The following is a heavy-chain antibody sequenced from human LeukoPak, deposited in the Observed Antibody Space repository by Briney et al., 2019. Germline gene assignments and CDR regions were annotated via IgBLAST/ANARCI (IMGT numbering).Heavy chain of an antibody. D-gene: IGHD5-18*01. CDR2: IYHSGST. CDR1: GGSISSNNW. V-gene: IGHV4-4*02. CDR3: ARGLRGYSYGP. J-gene: IGHJ4*02. Sequence: PSETLSLTCAVSGGSISSNNWWNWVRQPPGKGLEWIGEIYHSGSTNYNPSLNSRVTISVDKSKNQFSLKLSSVTAADTAVYYCARGLRGYSYGPWGQGTLVTVSS.